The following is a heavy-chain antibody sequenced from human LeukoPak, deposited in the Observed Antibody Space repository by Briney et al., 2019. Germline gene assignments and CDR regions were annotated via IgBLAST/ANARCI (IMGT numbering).Heavy chain of an antibody. V-gene: IGHV4-59*01. D-gene: IGHD3-22*01. Sequence: SETLSLTCAVSGASISSYYWNWIRQPPGKGLEWIGYIHHSGSTNSNPSLKSRVTMSVDTSKRQFSLRLSSVTAADTAVYYCARDGQMYDKSGFYYFDYWGQGTLATVSS. CDR3: ARDGQMYDKSGFYYFDY. CDR1: GASISSYY. J-gene: IGHJ4*02. CDR2: IHHSGST.